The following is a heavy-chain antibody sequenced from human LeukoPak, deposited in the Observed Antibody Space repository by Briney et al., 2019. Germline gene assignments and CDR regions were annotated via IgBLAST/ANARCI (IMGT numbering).Heavy chain of an antibody. J-gene: IGHJ4*02. CDR3: AKDQAAAIFDY. CDR2: ISYDGSNK. Sequence: PGRSLRLSCAASGFTFNSYGMHWVRQAPGKGLEWVAVISYDGSNKYYADSVKGRFTISRDNSKNTLYLQMNSLRAEDTAVYYCAKDQAAAIFDYWGQGTLVTVSS. D-gene: IGHD6-13*01. V-gene: IGHV3-30*18. CDR1: GFTFNSYG.